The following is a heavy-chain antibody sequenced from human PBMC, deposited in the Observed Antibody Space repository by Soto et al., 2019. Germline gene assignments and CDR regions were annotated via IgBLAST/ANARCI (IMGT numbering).Heavy chain of an antibody. CDR2: IDPSDSYT. CDR1: GYSFTSYW. V-gene: IGHV5-10-1*01. D-gene: IGHD3-10*01. CDR3: ARLNYYGSGSYFDCYGMDV. Sequence: GESLKISCKGSGYSFTSYWISWVRQMPGKGLEWMGRIDPSDSYTNYSPSFQGHVTISADKSISTAYLQWSSLKASDTAMYYCARLNYYGSGSYFDCYGMDVWGQGTKVTVSS. J-gene: IGHJ6*02.